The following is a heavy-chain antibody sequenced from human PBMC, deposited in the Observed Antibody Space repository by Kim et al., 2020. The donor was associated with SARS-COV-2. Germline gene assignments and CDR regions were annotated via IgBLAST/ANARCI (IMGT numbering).Heavy chain of an antibody. V-gene: IGHV3-11*06. CDR3: ARVGTAVAGTGRFG. D-gene: IGHD6-19*01. J-gene: IGHJ4*02. Sequence: AGSLKCRFTISRDNAKKSLYLQMNSLRAEDTAVYYCARVGTAVAGTGRFGWGQGTLVTVSS.